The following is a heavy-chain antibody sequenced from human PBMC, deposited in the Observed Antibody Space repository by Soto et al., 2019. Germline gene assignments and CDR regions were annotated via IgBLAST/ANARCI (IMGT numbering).Heavy chain of an antibody. J-gene: IGHJ4*02. CDR1: GFTFSSYA. D-gene: IGHD1-20*01. Sequence: GGSLRLSCSASGFTFSSYAMHWVRQAPGKGLEWVAVISYDGSNKYYADSVKGRFTIPRDNSKNTLYLQMNTLRAEDTAVYYCARGITGTDYWGQGTLVTVSS. CDR3: ARGITGTDY. V-gene: IGHV3-30-3*01. CDR2: ISYDGSNK.